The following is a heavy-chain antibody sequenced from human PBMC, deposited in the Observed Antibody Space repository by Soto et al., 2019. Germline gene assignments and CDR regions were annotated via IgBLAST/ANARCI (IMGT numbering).Heavy chain of an antibody. V-gene: IGHV3-23*01. J-gene: IGHJ4*02. D-gene: IGHD4-17*01. CDR3: AKDPQVPTVTRSFYADS. Sequence: EVQLLESGGGLVQPGGSLRLSCAASGFTFTSFAMSWVRQAPGKGLEWVSGISDNGGRTYYAGSVKGRFTISRDNSRNTLYLQMNSLRAEDTAVYYCAKDPQVPTVTRSFYADSWGQGTLVTVSS. CDR2: ISDNGGRT. CDR1: GFTFTSFA.